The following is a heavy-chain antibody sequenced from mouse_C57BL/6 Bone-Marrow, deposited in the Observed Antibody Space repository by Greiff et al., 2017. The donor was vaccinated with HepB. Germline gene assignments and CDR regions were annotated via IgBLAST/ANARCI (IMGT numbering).Heavy chain of an antibody. J-gene: IGHJ2*01. Sequence: QVQLQQPGAELVKPGASVKLSCKASGYTFTSYWMHWVKQRPGRGLEWIGRIDPNSGGTKYNEKFKSKATLTVDKPSSTAYMQLSSLTSEDSAVYYCAREEIIATVVATGDYFDYWGQGTTLTVSS. CDR1: GYTFTSYW. V-gene: IGHV1-72*01. CDR2: IDPNSGGT. D-gene: IGHD1-1*01. CDR3: AREEIIATVVATGDYFDY.